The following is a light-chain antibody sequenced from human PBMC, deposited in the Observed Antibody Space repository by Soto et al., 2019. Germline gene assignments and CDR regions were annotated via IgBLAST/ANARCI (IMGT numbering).Light chain of an antibody. V-gene: IGKV3-20*01. J-gene: IGKJ5*01. CDR2: ATS. CDR1: QSVISTY. CDR3: QQYSSSPFT. Sequence: EIVLTQSPGTLSMSPGERATLSCRASQSVISTYLAWYQQKFGQAPRLLIYATSTRATGIPDRFSGSGSGTDFTLTISRLELEDFAIYYRQQYSSSPFTVGQGTRLESK.